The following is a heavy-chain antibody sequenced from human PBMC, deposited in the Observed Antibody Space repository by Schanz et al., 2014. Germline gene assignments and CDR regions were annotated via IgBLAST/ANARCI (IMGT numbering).Heavy chain of an antibody. J-gene: IGHJ4*02. V-gene: IGHV1-46*03. CDR2: INPSGGST. Sequence: QVQLVQSGAEVKKPGSSVKVSCKASRSTFSSYTISWVRQAPGQGLEWMGMINPSGGSTTYAQKFQGRVTMTRDTSTDTAYLELTSLRSEDTAVYYCARGSPENMIRGELDYWGQGILVTVSS. CDR3: ARGSPENMIRGELDY. CDR1: RSTFSSYT. D-gene: IGHD3-10*01.